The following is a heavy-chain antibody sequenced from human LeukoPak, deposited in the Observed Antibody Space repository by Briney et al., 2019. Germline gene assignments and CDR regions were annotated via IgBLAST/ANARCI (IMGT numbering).Heavy chain of an antibody. V-gene: IGHV1-2*02. CDR2: INPNSGDT. Sequence: ASVMVSCKTSGYTFTGYYMHWVRQAPGQGLEWMGWINPNSGDTNYAQKFQGRVTMTRDTSINTAYMELSRLGSADSAMYYCARGSSSGWYVDYWGQGTLVTVSS. D-gene: IGHD6-19*01. CDR1: GYTFTGYY. J-gene: IGHJ4*02. CDR3: ARGSSSGWYVDY.